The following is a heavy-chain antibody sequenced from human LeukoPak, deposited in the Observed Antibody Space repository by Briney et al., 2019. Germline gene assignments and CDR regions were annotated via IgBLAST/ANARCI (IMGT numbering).Heavy chain of an antibody. CDR1: GFTFSSYA. D-gene: IGHD3-22*01. Sequence: PGGSLRLSCAASGFTFSSYAMSWVRQAPGKGLEWVSFISGSGGSTYYADSVKGRFTISRDNSKNTLYLQMSSLRAEDTAVYYCAKAMGRYYDSSGFYYDYWGQGTLVTVSS. J-gene: IGHJ4*02. V-gene: IGHV3-23*01. CDR3: AKAMGRYYDSSGFYYDY. CDR2: ISGSGGST.